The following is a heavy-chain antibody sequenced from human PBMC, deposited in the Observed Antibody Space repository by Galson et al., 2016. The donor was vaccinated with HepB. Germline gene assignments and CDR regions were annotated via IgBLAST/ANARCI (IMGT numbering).Heavy chain of an antibody. D-gene: IGHD6-13*01. Sequence: SLRLSCAASGFTFRNYVMSWVRQAPGKALEWVSLIYSSGNTHYADSVKGRFTISRDSPKNTVYLQMNSLRVDDTAVYYCARGGGAAAAAWGQGTLVTVSS. J-gene: IGHJ5*02. CDR3: ARGGGAAAAA. CDR2: IYSSGNT. CDR1: GFTFRNYV. V-gene: IGHV3-53*01.